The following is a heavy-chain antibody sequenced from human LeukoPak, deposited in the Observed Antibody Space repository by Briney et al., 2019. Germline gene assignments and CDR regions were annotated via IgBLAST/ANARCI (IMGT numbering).Heavy chain of an antibody. CDR2: IYTSGST. CDR3: ARNLHDYGDYYDY. D-gene: IGHD4-17*01. CDR1: GGSISSGSYY. J-gene: IGHJ4*02. V-gene: IGHV4-61*02. Sequence: SQTLSLTCTVSGGSISSGSYYWSWIRQPVGKGLEWIGRIYTSGSTNYNPSLKSRVTISVDTSKNQFSLKLSSVTAADTAVYYCARNLHDYGDYYDYWGQGTLVTVSS.